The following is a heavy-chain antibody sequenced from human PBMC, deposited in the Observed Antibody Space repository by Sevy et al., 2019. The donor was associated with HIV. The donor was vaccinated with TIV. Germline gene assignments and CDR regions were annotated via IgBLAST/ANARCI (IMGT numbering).Heavy chain of an antibody. CDR3: ARDQYYYDSSGYYYWNH. J-gene: IGHJ5*02. V-gene: IGHV1-18*01. CDR2: ISAYNGNT. D-gene: IGHD3-22*01. Sequence: ASVKVSCKASGYTFTSYGISWVRQAPGQGLEWMGWISAYNGNTNYAQKLQGRVTMTTDTSTGTAYMELRSMRSDDTAVYYCARDQYYYDSSGYYYWNHWGQGTLVTVSS. CDR1: GYTFTSYG.